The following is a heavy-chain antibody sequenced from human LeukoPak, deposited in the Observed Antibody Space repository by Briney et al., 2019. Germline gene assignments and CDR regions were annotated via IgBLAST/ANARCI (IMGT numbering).Heavy chain of an antibody. D-gene: IGHD5-18*01. CDR1: GYTFTSYD. CDR3: ARGAVDTNYYYYMDV. CDR2: MNPNSGNT. Sequence: GASVKVPCKASGYTFTSYDINWVRQATGQGLEWMGWMNPNSGNTGYAQKFQGRVTITRNTSISTAYMELSSLRSGDTAVYYCARGAVDTNYYYYMDVWGKGTTVTVSS. J-gene: IGHJ6*03. V-gene: IGHV1-8*03.